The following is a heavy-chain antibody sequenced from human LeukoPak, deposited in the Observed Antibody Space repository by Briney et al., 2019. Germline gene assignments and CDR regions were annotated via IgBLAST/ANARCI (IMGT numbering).Heavy chain of an antibody. V-gene: IGHV3-48*03. CDR2: ISSSGSTI. CDR1: GFTFSSYE. J-gene: IGHJ6*03. D-gene: IGHD6-19*01. Sequence: GGSLRLSCAASGFTFSSYEMKWVRQAPGKGLEWVSYISSSGSTIYYADSVKGRFTISRDNAKNSLYLQMNSLGAEDTAVYYCGRGAGKPSYNYSNRAVWGKGTTVPVS. CDR3: GRGAGKPSYNYSNRAV.